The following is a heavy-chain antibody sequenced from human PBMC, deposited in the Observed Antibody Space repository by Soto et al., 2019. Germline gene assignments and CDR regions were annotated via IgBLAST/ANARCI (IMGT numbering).Heavy chain of an antibody. CDR2: ISGSGDKT. Sequence: DVQLLESGGGLVQPGGSLRLSCAASGFTFSSYAMSWVRQAPGKGLEWVSAISGSGDKTYFADSVKGRFTISRDNSMNSVSLQMNNMRAEDTASYYCAKHLGYSISWQYAFHIWCQGTMLAVSS. CDR1: GFTFSSYA. V-gene: IGHV3-23*01. J-gene: IGHJ3*02. CDR3: AKHLGYSISWQYAFHI. D-gene: IGHD6-13*01.